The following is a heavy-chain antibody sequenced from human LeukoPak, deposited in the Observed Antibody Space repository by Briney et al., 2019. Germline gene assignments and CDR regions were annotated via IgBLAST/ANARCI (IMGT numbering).Heavy chain of an antibody. V-gene: IGHV1-69*13. D-gene: IGHD2-2*01. CDR2: ITPIFGTA. Sequence: ASVKVSCKASGGTFSSYDISWVRQAPGQGLEWMGGITPIFGTAKYAQKFQGRVTITADESTSTAYMELSSLRSEDTAVYYCARGNPPYAPPDYWGQGTLVTVSS. J-gene: IGHJ4*02. CDR1: GGTFSSYD. CDR3: ARGNPPYAPPDY.